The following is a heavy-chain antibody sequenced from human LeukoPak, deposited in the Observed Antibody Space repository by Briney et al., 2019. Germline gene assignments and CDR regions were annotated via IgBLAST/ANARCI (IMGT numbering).Heavy chain of an antibody. D-gene: IGHD3-10*01. CDR2: INPNSGGT. CDR3: ARVVRYYYGSGSYCYFDY. CDR1: GYTFTGYY. J-gene: IGHJ4*02. V-gene: IGHV1-2*02. Sequence: ASVKVSCKASGYTFTGYYMHWVRQAPGQGLEWMGWINPNSGGTNYAQKLQGRVTMTTDTSTSTAYMELRSLRSDDTAVYYCARVVRYYYGSGSYCYFDYWGQGTLVTVSS.